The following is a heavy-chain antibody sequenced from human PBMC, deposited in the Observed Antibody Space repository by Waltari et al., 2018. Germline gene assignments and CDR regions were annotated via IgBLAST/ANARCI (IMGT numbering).Heavy chain of an antibody. J-gene: IGHJ2*01. D-gene: IGHD4-17*01. CDR1: GFTFSSYA. V-gene: IGHV3-23*04. Sequence: EVQLVESGGGLVQPGGSLRLSCAASGFTFSSYAMSWVRQAPGKGLGGVSAISGSGGSTYYTDSVKGRFTISRDNSKNTLYLQMNSLRAEDTAVYYCAKAPNDYGDSHWYFDLWGRGTLVTVSS. CDR2: ISGSGGST. CDR3: AKAPNDYGDSHWYFDL.